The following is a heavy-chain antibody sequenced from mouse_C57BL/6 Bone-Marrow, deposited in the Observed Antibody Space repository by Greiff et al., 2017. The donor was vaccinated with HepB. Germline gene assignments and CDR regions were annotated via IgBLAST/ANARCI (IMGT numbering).Heavy chain of an antibody. V-gene: IGHV7-3*01. Sequence: EVKLMESGGGLVQPGGSLSLSCAASGFTFTDYYMSWVRQPPGKALEWLGFIRNKANGYTTEYSASVKGRFTISRDNSQSILYLQMNALRAEDSATYYCARYGDGSPFAYWGQGTLVTVSA. CDR1: GFTFTDYY. J-gene: IGHJ3*01. D-gene: IGHD1-1*01. CDR2: IRNKANGYTT. CDR3: ARYGDGSPFAY.